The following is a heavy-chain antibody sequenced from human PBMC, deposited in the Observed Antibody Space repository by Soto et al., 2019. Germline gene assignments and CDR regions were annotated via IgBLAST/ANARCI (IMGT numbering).Heavy chain of an antibody. D-gene: IGHD3-10*01. Sequence: QVQLQESGPGLVKPSQTLSLTCTVSGGSINSGGYYWSWIRQHPGKGLEYIGYIYYSRSTYYNPSLKSRVTISVDTSKNQFSLKLSSVTAADTAVYYCARDLGFGESRGWFDPWGQGTLVTVSS. V-gene: IGHV4-31*03. CDR3: ARDLGFGESRGWFDP. J-gene: IGHJ5*02. CDR2: IYYSRST. CDR1: GGSINSGGYY.